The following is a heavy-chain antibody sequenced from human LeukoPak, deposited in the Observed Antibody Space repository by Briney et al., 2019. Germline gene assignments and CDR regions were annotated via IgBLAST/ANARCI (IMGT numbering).Heavy chain of an antibody. CDR1: GGSISSSSYY. V-gene: IGHV4-39*01. CDR2: IYYSGST. Sequence: SETLSLTCTVSGGSISSSSYYWGWIRQPPGKGLEWIGSIYYSGSTYYNPSLKSRVTISIDTSKNQFSLKLSSVTAADTAVYYCARLSDYVAYWGQGTLVTVSS. D-gene: IGHD6-19*01. J-gene: IGHJ4*02. CDR3: ARLSDYVAY.